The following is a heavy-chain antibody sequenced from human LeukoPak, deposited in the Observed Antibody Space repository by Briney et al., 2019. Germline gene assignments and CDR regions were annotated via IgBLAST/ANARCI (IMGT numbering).Heavy chain of an antibody. D-gene: IGHD3-10*01. Sequence: PSETLSLTCTVSGGSISSGGYYWSWIRQHPGKGLEWIGYIYYSGSTYYNPSLKSRVTMSVDTSNNQFFLKLSSVTAADTAVYYCARGELKLLWFGELVRGAFDIWGQGTMVTVPS. CDR2: IYYSGST. V-gene: IGHV4-31*03. CDR3: ARGELKLLWFGELVRGAFDI. CDR1: GGSISSGGYY. J-gene: IGHJ3*02.